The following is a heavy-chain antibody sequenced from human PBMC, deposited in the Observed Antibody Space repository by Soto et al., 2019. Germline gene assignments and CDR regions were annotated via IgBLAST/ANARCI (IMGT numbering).Heavy chain of an antibody. V-gene: IGHV3-30*18. Sequence: GGSRRLSWAASGFTFSSYGMHWVRQAPGKGLEWVAVISYDGSNKYYADTVKGRFTISRDNSKDTLYLQMNSLRFEDMAVYYCAKDYTARLYGMDVWGQGTTVTVSS. D-gene: IGHD2-21*02. CDR3: AKDYTARLYGMDV. CDR2: ISYDGSNK. J-gene: IGHJ6*02. CDR1: GFTFSSYG.